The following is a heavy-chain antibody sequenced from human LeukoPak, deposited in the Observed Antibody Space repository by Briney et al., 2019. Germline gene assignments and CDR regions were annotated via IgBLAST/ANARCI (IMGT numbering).Heavy chain of an antibody. CDR3: ARGPYCGGDCSSGAFDI. D-gene: IGHD2-21*02. CDR1: GGSISSYY. CDR2: ISNSGST. J-gene: IGHJ3*02. Sequence: PSETLSLTCTVSGGSISSYYWTWIRQPPGKGLEWIWYISNSGSTNYNPSLKSRVTISVDTSKTPFSLKVISVPAADTAVYHCARGPYCGGDCSSGAFDIWGQGTMVTVSS. V-gene: IGHV4-59*01.